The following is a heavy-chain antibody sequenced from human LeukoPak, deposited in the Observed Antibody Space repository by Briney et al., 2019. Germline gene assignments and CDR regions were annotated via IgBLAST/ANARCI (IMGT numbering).Heavy chain of an antibody. CDR2: INHSGST. D-gene: IGHD3-10*01. CDR1: GGSISSGGYY. V-gene: IGHV4-34*01. CDR3: ARVRRVPSTAMVRGGINDY. Sequence: PSETLSLTCAVSGGSISSGGYYWSWIRQPPGKGLEWIGEINHSGSTNYNPSLKSRVTISVDTSKNQFSLKLSSVTAADTAVYYCARVRRVPSTAMVRGGINDYWGQGTLVTVSS. J-gene: IGHJ4*02.